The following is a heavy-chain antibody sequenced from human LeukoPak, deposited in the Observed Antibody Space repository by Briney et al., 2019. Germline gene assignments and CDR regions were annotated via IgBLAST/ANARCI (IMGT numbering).Heavy chain of an antibody. CDR1: GGSISSYY. D-gene: IGHD3-22*01. J-gene: IGHJ5*02. V-gene: IGHV4-4*07. Sequence: PSETLSLTCTVPGGSISSYYWSWIRQPAGKGLEWIGRIYTSGSTNYNPSLKSRVTMSVDTSKNQFSLKLSSVTAADTAVYYCARDRVLYYDSSGYFYPWGQGTLVTVSS. CDR2: IYTSGST. CDR3: ARDRVLYYDSSGYFYP.